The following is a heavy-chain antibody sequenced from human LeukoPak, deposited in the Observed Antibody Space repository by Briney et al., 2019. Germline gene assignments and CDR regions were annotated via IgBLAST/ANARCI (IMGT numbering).Heavy chain of an antibody. CDR1: GVSISSSNSY. J-gene: IGHJ3*02. D-gene: IGHD3-9*01. Sequence: SETLSLTCTVSGVSISSSNSYWGWIRQPPGKGLEWIGSIYHDGRTYFNPSLKSRVTISVDTSKNQFSLKLSSVTAADTAVYYCARDWGYYDILTGYYTDAFDIWGQGTMVTVSS. CDR2: IYHDGRT. CDR3: ARDWGYYDILTGYYTDAFDI. V-gene: IGHV4-39*07.